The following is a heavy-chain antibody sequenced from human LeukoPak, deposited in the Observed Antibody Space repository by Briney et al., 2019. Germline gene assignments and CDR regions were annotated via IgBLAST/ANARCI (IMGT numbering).Heavy chain of an antibody. CDR2: ISSSGSTI. CDR3: AELGLTMIGGV. D-gene: IGHD3-10*02. Sequence: GGSLRLSCAASGFTFSSYEMNWVRQAPGKGLEWVSYISSSGSTIYYADSVKGRFTISRDNAKNSLYLQMNSLRAEDTAVYYCAELGLTMIGGVWGKGTTVTISS. V-gene: IGHV3-48*03. CDR1: GFTFSSYE. J-gene: IGHJ6*04.